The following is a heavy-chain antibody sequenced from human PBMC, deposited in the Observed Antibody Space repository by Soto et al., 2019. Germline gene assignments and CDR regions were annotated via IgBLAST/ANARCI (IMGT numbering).Heavy chain of an antibody. CDR3: ARELAAAGSFDY. CDR1: GFTFSRYE. V-gene: IGHV3-48*03. J-gene: IGHJ4*02. D-gene: IGHD6-13*01. Sequence: GGSLRLSCAASGFTFSRYEMNWVRQAPGKGLEWISYISTSGSTIYYADSVKGRFTISRDNAKNSLYLQMNSLRAEDTAVYYCARELAAAGSFDYWGQGTLVTVSS. CDR2: ISTSGSTI.